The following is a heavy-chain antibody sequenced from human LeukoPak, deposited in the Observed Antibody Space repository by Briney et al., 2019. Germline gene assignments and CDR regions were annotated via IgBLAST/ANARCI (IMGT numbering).Heavy chain of an antibody. CDR3: ARGLSVVTMIVVVSY. CDR2: IKQDGSEK. D-gene: IGHD3-22*01. J-gene: IGHJ4*02. CDR1: GFTFSSYS. V-gene: IGHV3-7*01. Sequence: GGSLRLSCAASGFTFSSYSMNWVRQAPEKGLEWVANIKQDGSEKYYVDSVKGRFTISRDNAKNSLYLQMNSLRAEDTAVYYCARGLSVVTMIVVVSYWGQGTLVTVSS.